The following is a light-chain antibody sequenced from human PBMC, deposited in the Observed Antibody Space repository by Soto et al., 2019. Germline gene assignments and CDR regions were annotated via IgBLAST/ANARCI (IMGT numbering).Light chain of an antibody. CDR1: QSLLHSNGATY. V-gene: IGKV2-28*01. Sequence: EIVMTQSPLSLPVTPGEPASISCRSSQSLLHSNGATYLAWYMQKPGQSPDLLIYLVSNRAFGGPDRFRGSGSGTDFTLKISRVEAEDVGIYYCMQALQTPITFGQGTRLDIK. CDR3: MQALQTPIT. J-gene: IGKJ5*01. CDR2: LVS.